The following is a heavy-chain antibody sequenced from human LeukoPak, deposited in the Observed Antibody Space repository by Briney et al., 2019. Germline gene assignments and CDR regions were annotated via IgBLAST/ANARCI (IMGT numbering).Heavy chain of an antibody. J-gene: IGHJ4*02. CDR1: GFSLRTNGMC. Sequence: ESGPALVKPTQTLTLTCTFSGFSLRTNGMCVSWIRQPPGKALEWLALIDRDDNKYYGTSVKTRFIISKDTSKNQVVPTMTNTDPADTATYFCARVMRDTSDWYLFDHWGQGTLVTVSS. D-gene: IGHD6-19*01. CDR2: IDRDDNK. V-gene: IGHV2-70*01. CDR3: ARVMRDTSDWYLFDH.